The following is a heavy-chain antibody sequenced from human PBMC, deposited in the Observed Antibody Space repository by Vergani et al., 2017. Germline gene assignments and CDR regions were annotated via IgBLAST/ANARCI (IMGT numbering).Heavy chain of an antibody. J-gene: IGHJ4*02. CDR1: GFTFSSYW. CDR2: IKQDESEK. V-gene: IGHV3-7*01. CDR3: ARHVGSGWSLDY. Sequence: EVQLVESGGGWVQPGGSLRLSCAASGFTFSSYWMSWVRQAPGKGLEWVANIKQDESEKYYVDSVKGRFTISRDNAKHSLYLQMNNLRAEDSAVYYCARHVGSGWSLDYWGQGTLVTVSS. D-gene: IGHD6-19*01.